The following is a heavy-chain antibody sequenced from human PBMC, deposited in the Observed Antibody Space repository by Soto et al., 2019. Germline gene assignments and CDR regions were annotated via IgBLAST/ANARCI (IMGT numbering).Heavy chain of an antibody. D-gene: IGHD2-2*01. V-gene: IGHV4-59*08. CDR3: ARHMKVPAAISY. CDR2: IYYSGST. J-gene: IGHJ4*02. Sequence: PSETLSLTCTVSGGSISSYYWSWIRQPPGKGLEWIGYIYYSGSTNYNPSLKSRVTISVGTSKNQFSLKLSSVTAADTAVYYCARHMKVPAAISYWGQGTLVTVSS. CDR1: GGSISSYY.